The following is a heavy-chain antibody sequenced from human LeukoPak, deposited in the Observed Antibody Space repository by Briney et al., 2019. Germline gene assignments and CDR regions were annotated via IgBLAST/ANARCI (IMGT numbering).Heavy chain of an antibody. V-gene: IGHV3-33*01. J-gene: IGHJ1*01. CDR1: GFTFSSYG. D-gene: IGHD3-22*01. CDR3: ARDYYDSSGYYSEYFQH. Sequence: GGSLRLSCAASGFTFSSYGMHWVRQAPGKGLEWEAVIWYDGSNKYYADSVKGRFTISRDNSKNTLYLQMNSLRAEDTAVYYCARDYYDSSGYYSEYFQHWGQGTLVTVSS. CDR2: IWYDGSNK.